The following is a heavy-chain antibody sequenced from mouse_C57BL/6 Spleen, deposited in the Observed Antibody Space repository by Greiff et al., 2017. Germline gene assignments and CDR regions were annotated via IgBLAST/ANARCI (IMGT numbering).Heavy chain of an antibody. CDR2: INPNNGGT. Sequence: VHVKQSGPELVKPGASVKMSCKASGYTFTDYNMHWVKQSHGKSLEWIGYINPNNGGTSYNQKFKGKATLTVNKSSSTAYMELRSLTSEDSAVYYCARDYYGSSYWGQGTTLTVSS. J-gene: IGHJ2*01. CDR1: GYTFTDYN. CDR3: ARDYYGSSY. V-gene: IGHV1-22*01. D-gene: IGHD1-1*01.